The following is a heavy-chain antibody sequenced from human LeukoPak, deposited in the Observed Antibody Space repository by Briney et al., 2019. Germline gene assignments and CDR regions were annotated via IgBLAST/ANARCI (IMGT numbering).Heavy chain of an antibody. Sequence: GGSLRLSCTVSGFTVSSNSMSWVRQAPGKGLEWVSFIYSDNTHYSDSVKGRFTISRDNSKNTLYLQMNSLRAADTAVYYCARRAGAYSHPYDYWGQGTLVTVSS. CDR3: ARRAGAYSHPYDY. CDR2: IYSDNT. CDR1: GFTVSSNS. J-gene: IGHJ4*02. V-gene: IGHV3-53*01. D-gene: IGHD4/OR15-4a*01.